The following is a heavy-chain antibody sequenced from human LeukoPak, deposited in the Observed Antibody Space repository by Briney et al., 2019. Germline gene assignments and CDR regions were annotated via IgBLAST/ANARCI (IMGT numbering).Heavy chain of an antibody. V-gene: IGHV4-38-2*02. CDR1: GYSISSGYD. CDR3: ARHKDYYYSYMDV. Sequence: SETLSLTCTVSGYSISSGYDWGWMRQAPGKGLEWLGSISQSGNTYNNPSLKSRVTLSVDTSKNQVSLKLSSVTAADTAVYYRARHKDYYYSYMDVWGKGTTVTISS. CDR2: ISQSGNT. J-gene: IGHJ6*03.